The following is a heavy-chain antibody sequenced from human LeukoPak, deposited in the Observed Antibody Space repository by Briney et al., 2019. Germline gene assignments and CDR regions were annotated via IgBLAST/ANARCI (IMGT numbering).Heavy chain of an antibody. CDR2: ISYEGSNK. D-gene: IGHD4-17*01. CDR3: AKAGAYGDYVFDF. Sequence: PGGSLRLSCAASGFTFSNSGMHWVRLAPGKGLGWVTFISYEGSNKYYAGSVKGRFTISRDNSKNTLYLQMNSLRAEDSAVYYCAKAGAYGDYVFDFWGQGALVTVSS. J-gene: IGHJ4*02. V-gene: IGHV3-30*18. CDR1: GFTFSNSG.